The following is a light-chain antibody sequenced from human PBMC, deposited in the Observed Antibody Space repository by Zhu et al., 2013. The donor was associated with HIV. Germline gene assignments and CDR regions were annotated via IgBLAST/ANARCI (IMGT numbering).Light chain of an antibody. J-gene: IGKJ1*01. CDR3: QHYNNWPPWT. Sequence: EVVLTQSPVTLAGFPGDRVTLSCRASQNVNKNLAWYQHKRGQSPRLLFSGASTRATGVPPRFSGSGSATEFTLTISGLQSDDFAVYYCQHYNNWPPWTFGQGTTVEXK. CDR1: QNVNKN. V-gene: IGKV3-15*01. CDR2: GAS.